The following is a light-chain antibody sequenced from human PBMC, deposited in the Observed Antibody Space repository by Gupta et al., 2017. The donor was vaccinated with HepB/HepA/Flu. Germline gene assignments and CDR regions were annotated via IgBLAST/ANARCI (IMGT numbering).Light chain of an antibody. V-gene: IGLV2-11*01. CDR2: DVS. J-gene: IGLJ2*01. Sequence: QSALTQPRSVSGSPGQSVTISCTGTSSDVGGYNYVSWCQQHPGKAPKLMIYDVSKRPSGVPDHFSCSKSGNTASLTISGLQAEDEADYYCCSYAGSYTFVVFGGGTKLTVL. CDR1: SSDVGGYNY. CDR3: CSYAGSYTFVV.